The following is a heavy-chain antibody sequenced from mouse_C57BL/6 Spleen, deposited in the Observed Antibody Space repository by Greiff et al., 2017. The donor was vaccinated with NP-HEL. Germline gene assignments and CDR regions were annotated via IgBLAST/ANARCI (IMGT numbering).Heavy chain of an antibody. CDR1: GYTFTSYW. V-gene: IGHV1-52*01. J-gene: IGHJ1*03. D-gene: IGHD1-1*01. CDR3: ARSDYYGQGGYFDV. Sequence: VQLQQPGAELVRPGSSVKLSCKASGYTFTSYWMHWVKQRPIQGLEWIGNIDPSDSETHYNQKFKDKATLTVDKSSSTAYMQLSSLTSEDSAVYYCARSDYYGQGGYFDVWGTGTTVTVSS. CDR2: IDPSDSET.